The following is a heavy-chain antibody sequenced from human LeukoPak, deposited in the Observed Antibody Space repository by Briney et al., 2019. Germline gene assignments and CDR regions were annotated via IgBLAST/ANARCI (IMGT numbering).Heavy chain of an antibody. Sequence: ASVKVSCKASGYTFHSYFMHWVRQAPGQGLEWMGIINPTGGSTTYAQKFQGRVTMTRDTSTSTVYMELSSLRSDDTAVYYCARTAARRFDYWGQGTLVTVSS. V-gene: IGHV1-46*02. J-gene: IGHJ4*02. CDR2: INPTGGST. D-gene: IGHD6-6*01. CDR1: GYTFHSYF. CDR3: ARTAARRFDY.